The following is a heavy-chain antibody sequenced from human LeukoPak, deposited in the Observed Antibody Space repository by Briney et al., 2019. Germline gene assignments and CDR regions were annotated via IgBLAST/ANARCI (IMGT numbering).Heavy chain of an antibody. CDR2: ITTSDGNT. CDR3: AKDGGLWVTAHWGDS. Sequence: GGSLRLSCAASGFTFSSYTMSWVRQAPGKGLEWVSTITTSDGNTYYADSVKGRFTVSRDNSKNTLFLQMNSLRAEDTAVYYCAKDGGLWVTAHWGDSWGRGTLVTVSS. V-gene: IGHV3-23*01. CDR1: GFTFSSYT. J-gene: IGHJ4*02. D-gene: IGHD4-23*01.